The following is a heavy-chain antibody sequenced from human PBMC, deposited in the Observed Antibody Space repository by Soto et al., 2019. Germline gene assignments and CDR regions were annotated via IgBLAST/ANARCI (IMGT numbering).Heavy chain of an antibody. CDR1: GYTFTRYG. D-gene: IGHD2-8*01. CDR2: ISGYNGDT. J-gene: IGHJ6*02. Sequence: ASVKVSCKTSGYTFTRYGISWVRQAPGQGLEWMGWISGYNGDTNYAQKFQGRVSMTLDTSTGTAYMELRSLTSDDTAIYYCAKNGQPPYYYYGLDVWGQGTKVTVSS. V-gene: IGHV1-18*01. CDR3: AKNGQPPYYYYGLDV.